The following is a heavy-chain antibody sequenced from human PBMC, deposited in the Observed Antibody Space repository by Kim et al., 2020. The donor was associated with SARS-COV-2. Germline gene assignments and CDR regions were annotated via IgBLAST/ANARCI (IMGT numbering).Heavy chain of an antibody. V-gene: IGHV4-34*01. CDR2: INHSGST. CDR3: ARGLVPAAPFFDY. Sequence: SETLSLTCAVYGGSFSGYYWSWIRQPPGKGLEWIGEINHSGSTNYNPSLKSRVTISVDTSKNQFSLKLSSVTAADTAVYYCARGLVPAAPFFDYWGQGTLVTVSS. D-gene: IGHD2-2*01. CDR1: GGSFSGYY. J-gene: IGHJ4*02.